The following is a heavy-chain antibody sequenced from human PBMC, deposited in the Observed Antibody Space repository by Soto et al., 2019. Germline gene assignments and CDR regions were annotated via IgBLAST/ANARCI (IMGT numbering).Heavy chain of an antibody. CDR1: GFTFISYA. CDR3: AKHKLRGYYYGMDV. V-gene: IGHV3-23*01. Sequence: QAGGSLRLSCAASGFTFISYAISFFRQSPGKGLEWVSAISGSGGSTYYADSVKGRFTISRDNSKNTLYLQMNSLRAEDTAVYYCAKHKLRGYYYGMDVWGQGTTVTVSS. D-gene: IGHD2-15*01. CDR2: ISGSGGST. J-gene: IGHJ6*02.